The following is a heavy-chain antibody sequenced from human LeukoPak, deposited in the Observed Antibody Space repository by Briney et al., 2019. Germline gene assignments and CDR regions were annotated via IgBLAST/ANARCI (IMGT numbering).Heavy chain of an antibody. J-gene: IGHJ4*02. CDR2: IKQDGSEK. V-gene: IGHV3-7*04. D-gene: IGHD3-10*01. CDR1: GFNFNTYW. CDR3: ARGEYGSGSYHIDY. Sequence: GGSLRLSCAASGFNFNTYWMSWVRQAPGKGLEWVANIKQDGSEKFYVDSMKGRFTISRDNSKNSLYLQMNSLRAEDTAVYYCARGEYGSGSYHIDYWGQGTLVTVSS.